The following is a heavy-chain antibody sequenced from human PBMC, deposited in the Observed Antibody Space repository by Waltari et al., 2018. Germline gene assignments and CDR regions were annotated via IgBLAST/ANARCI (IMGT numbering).Heavy chain of an antibody. CDR3: ATSSSGLVGIFDY. D-gene: IGHD6-19*01. CDR1: GFTFSSYS. V-gene: IGHV3-21*01. Sequence: EVQLVESGGGLVKPGGSLRLSCAASGFTFSSYSMNWVRQAPGKGLEWVSSISSSIRYIYYADSVKGRFTISRDNAKNSLYLQMNSLGAEDTAVYYCATSSSGLVGIFDYWGQGTLVTVSS. CDR2: ISSSIRYI. J-gene: IGHJ4*02.